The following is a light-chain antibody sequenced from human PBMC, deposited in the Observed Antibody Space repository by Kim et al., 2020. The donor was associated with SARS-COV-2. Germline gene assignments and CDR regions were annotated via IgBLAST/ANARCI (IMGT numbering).Light chain of an antibody. Sequence: QGQTATVTCSGNKLGKKYRFISWYQQKPGQSPMLVMYQHTRRPSGIPERFSGSNSGNTATLTISGTHEMDEAHYYCQAWDNITAVFGGGTQLTVL. V-gene: IGLV3-1*01. J-gene: IGLJ2*01. CDR2: QHT. CDR1: KLGKKY. CDR3: QAWDNITAV.